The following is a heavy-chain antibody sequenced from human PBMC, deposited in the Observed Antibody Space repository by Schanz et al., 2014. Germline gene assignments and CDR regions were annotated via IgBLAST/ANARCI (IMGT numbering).Heavy chain of an antibody. V-gene: IGHV3-30*04. CDR1: GFTFSSYS. J-gene: IGHJ5*02. CDR3: AKGKYERLKNVRDVRDWDA. CDR2: LSYDGTIQ. D-gene: IGHD3-10*02. Sequence: QVQLVSSGGAVVQPGRSLRLSCAVSGFTFSSYSMHWVRQAPGKGLEWVALLSYDGTIQVHADSVKGRFIISRDNSNNTLFLQINSLRTDDTALYYCAKGKYERLKNVRDVRDWDAWGQGTLVTVSS.